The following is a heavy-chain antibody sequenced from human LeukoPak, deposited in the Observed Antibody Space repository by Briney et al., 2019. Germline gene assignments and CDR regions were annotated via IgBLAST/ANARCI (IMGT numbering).Heavy chain of an antibody. V-gene: IGHV3-23*01. CDR3: AKDQLLG. CDR1: GFTLNSYP. Sequence: GGSLRLSCAASGFTLNSYPMSWVRQAPGKGLEWVSSISRSGDDTYYADSVRGRFTISRDNSKNTLYLQMNSLRAEDTAIYYCAKDQLLGWGQGTQVTVSS. CDR2: ISRSGDDT. D-gene: IGHD3-10*01. J-gene: IGHJ4*02.